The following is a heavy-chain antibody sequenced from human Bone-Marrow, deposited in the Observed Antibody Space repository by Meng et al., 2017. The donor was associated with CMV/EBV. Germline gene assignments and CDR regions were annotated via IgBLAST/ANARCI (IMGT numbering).Heavy chain of an antibody. CDR2: ISGSGGST. V-gene: IGHV3-23*01. Sequence: GESLKISCAASGFTFSSYAMSWVRQAPGKGLEWVSAISGSGGSTYYADSVKGRFTISRDNSKNSLYLQMSSLRAEDTAFYYCAKEKTIFGGSDGVDVWGQGITVTVSS. J-gene: IGHJ6*02. CDR1: GFTFSSYA. D-gene: IGHD3-3*01. CDR3: AKEKTIFGGSDGVDV.